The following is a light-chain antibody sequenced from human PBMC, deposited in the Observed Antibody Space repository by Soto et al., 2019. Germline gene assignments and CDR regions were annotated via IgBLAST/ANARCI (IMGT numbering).Light chain of an antibody. CDR1: QSITNY. Sequence: DIQMTQSPSSLSASVGDRVTITCRASQSITNYLNWYQQKPGKAPDLLIYGASFLSSGVPSRFSGSGSGTDFTLTISSLQPEDFATYYCQQTHSSPLTFGGGTTVEIK. V-gene: IGKV1-39*01. CDR2: GAS. CDR3: QQTHSSPLT. J-gene: IGKJ4*01.